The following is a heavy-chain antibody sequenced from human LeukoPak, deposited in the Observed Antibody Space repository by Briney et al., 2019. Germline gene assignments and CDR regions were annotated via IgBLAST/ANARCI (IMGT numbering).Heavy chain of an antibody. CDR1: ESSISTYF. CDR2: IYYSGST. V-gene: IGHV4-59*08. Sequence: KPSETLSLTRAVAESSISTYFWRWLRQPPGKGLEWIGYIYYSGSTNYNPSFKSRVTISVDTSNNQFSLKLGSATAADTAVYYCARGAELPSAWFYPWGERAMLALSS. J-gene: IGHJ5*02. CDR3: ARGAELPSAWFYP. D-gene: IGHD3-10*01.